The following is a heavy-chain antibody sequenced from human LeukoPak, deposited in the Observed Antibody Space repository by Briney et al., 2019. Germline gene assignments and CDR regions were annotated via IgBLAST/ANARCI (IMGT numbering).Heavy chain of an antibody. J-gene: IGHJ5*02. V-gene: IGHV3-7*03. Sequence: GGSLRLSCAASGFTFSSFAINWVRQAPGKGLEWVANIREERGQEYYVDSVKGRFTISKNSAKNSLYLQMNTLRVEDTTMYYCASLDTAKQPLANHWGQGTLVTVSS. CDR2: IREERGQE. CDR3: ASLDTAKQPLANH. D-gene: IGHD5-18*01. CDR1: GFTFSSFA.